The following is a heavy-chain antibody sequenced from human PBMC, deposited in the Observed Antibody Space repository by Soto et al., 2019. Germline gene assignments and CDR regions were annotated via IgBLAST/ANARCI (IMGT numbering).Heavy chain of an antibody. J-gene: IGHJ4*02. Sequence: PGGSLRLSCAASGFTFSSYAMSWVRQAPGKGLEWVSGISASGGSTGHADSVKGRFTISRDNSNNTLYLQMNSLRAEDTAIYYCAKTHGQPYWGQGTLVTVSS. CDR1: GFTFSSYA. D-gene: IGHD5-18*01. V-gene: IGHV3-23*01. CDR2: ISASGGST. CDR3: AKTHGQPY.